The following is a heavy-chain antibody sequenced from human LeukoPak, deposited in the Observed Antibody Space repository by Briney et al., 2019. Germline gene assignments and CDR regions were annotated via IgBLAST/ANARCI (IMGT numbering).Heavy chain of an antibody. CDR2: IYSDGST. CDR1: GFTVSSNY. Sequence: GGSLRLSCAASGFTVSSNYMSWVRQAPGKGLDWVSVIYSDGSTYYADSVKGRFTISRDNSKDTLYLQMNSLRAEDTAVYYCARGGESVGVNFDYWGQGTLVTVSS. CDR3: ARGGESVGVNFDY. V-gene: IGHV3-53*01. J-gene: IGHJ4*02. D-gene: IGHD1-26*01.